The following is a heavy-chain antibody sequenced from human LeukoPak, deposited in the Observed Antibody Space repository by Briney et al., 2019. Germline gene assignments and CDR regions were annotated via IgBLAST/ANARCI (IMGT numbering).Heavy chain of an antibody. D-gene: IGHD3-10*01. J-gene: IGHJ4*02. CDR2: IYYSGST. V-gene: IGHV4-59*12. CDR1: GGSISSYY. Sequence: SETLSLTCTVSGGSISSYYWSWIRQPPGKGLEWIGYIYYSGSTNYNPSLKSRVTISVDTSKNQFSLKLSSVTAADTAVYYCARDQYYYGSGSYGLDYWGQGTLVTVSS. CDR3: ARDQYYYGSGSYGLDY.